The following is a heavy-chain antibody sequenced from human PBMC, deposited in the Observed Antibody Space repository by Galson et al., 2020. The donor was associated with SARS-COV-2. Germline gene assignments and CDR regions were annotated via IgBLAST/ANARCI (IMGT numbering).Heavy chain of an antibody. D-gene: IGHD6-19*01. CDR3: ARVFTESAVAGLDY. CDR1: GGSISSSNW. J-gene: IGHJ4*02. CDR2: IYHSGST. V-gene: IGHV4-4*02. Sequence: ASETLSLTCAVSGGSISSSNWWSWVRQPPGKGLEWIGEIYHSGSTNYNPSLKSRVTISVDKSKNQFSLKLSSVTAADTAVYYCARVFTESAVAGLDYWGQGTLVTVSS.